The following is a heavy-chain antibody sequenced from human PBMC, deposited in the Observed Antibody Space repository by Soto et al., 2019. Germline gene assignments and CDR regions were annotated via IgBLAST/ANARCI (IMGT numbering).Heavy chain of an antibody. J-gene: IGHJ5*02. V-gene: IGHV4-30-2*01. Sequence: SETLSLTCAVSGGSISSGGYSWSWIRQPPGKGLEWIGYIYHSGSTYYNPSLRSRVTISVDRSKNQFSLKLSSVTAADTAVYGCARPGAYHQSLDPWGQGTVVTVSS. CDR1: GGSISSGGYS. D-gene: IGHD2-21*01. CDR3: ARPGAYHQSLDP. CDR2: IYHSGST.